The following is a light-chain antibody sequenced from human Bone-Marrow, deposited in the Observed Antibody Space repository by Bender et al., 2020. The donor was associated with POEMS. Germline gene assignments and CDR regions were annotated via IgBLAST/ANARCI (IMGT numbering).Light chain of an antibody. CDR2: GVN. CDR1: NSDVGYYNF. J-gene: IGLJ1*01. V-gene: IGLV2-14*03. Sequence: QSALTQPASLSGPPGQSITISCTGTNSDVGYYNFVSWYQQHPGKVPKLILYGVNNRPSGVSNRFSGSKSGNTASLTISGLQAEDEADYYCSSYTGSSTYVFGTGTTVTVL. CDR3: SSYTGSSTYV.